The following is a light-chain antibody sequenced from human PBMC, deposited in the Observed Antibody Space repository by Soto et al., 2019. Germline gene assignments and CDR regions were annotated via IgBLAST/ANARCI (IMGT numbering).Light chain of an antibody. CDR1: QNILYSSNNKNY. J-gene: IGKJ1*01. Sequence: DIVMTQSPDSLAVSLGERATINCKSSQNILYSSNNKNYVDWYQQKPGQPPKLLIYWASIRESGVPDRFSGSGSGTDFTLTISSLQAEDVAVYYCQQYYSSPTWTFGQGTKVDIK. V-gene: IGKV4-1*01. CDR2: WAS. CDR3: QQYYSSPTWT.